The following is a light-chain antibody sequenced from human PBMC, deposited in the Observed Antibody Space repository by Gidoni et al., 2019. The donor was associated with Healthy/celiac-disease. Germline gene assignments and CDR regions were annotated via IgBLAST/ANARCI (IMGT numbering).Light chain of an antibody. V-gene: IGKV1-9*01. CDR2: AAS. Sequence: DIQLTQSPSFLSASVGDRVTITCRASQGISSYLAWYQQKPGKAPQLLIYAASTLQSGVPSRFSGRGSRTEFTLTISSLQPEDFATYYCQLLNSYPLTFGQGTKLEIK. J-gene: IGKJ2*01. CDR1: QGISSY. CDR3: QLLNSYPLT.